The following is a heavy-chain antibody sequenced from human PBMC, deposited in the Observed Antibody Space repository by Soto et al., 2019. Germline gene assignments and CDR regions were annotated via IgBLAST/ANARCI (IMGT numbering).Heavy chain of an antibody. J-gene: IGHJ5*02. D-gene: IGHD1-20*01. Sequence: ASVKVSCKASGYTFTCYYMHWDRQAPGQGLEWMGWINPNSGGTNYAQKFQGWVTMTRDTSISTAYMELSRLRSDDTAVYYCGRSDNWNWFDPWGQGTLVTVSS. CDR3: GRSDNWNWFDP. V-gene: IGHV1-2*04. CDR2: INPNSGGT. CDR1: GYTFTCYY.